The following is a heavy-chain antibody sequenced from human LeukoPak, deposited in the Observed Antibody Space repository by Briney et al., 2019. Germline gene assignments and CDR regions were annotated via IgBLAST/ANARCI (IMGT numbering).Heavy chain of an antibody. J-gene: IGHJ4*01. CDR2: ISTSGSSI. CDR3: AKDRKAFVVVAATH. D-gene: IGHD2-21*02. V-gene: IGHV3-48*03. Sequence: GGSLRLSCAASGFTFSTYEINWVRQAPGKELEWLSHISTSGSSIHYADSVKGRFTISRDNAKNSLYLQMNSLRAEDTAIYYCAKDRKAFVVVAATHWGHGTLVTVSS. CDR1: GFTFSTYE.